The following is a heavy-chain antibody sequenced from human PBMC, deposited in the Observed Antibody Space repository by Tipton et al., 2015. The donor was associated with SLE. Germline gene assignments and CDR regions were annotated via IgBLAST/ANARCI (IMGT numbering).Heavy chain of an antibody. CDR2: ISYDEGNK. D-gene: IGHD3-10*01. Sequence: SLRLSCAASGFTFSSYALHWVRQAPGKGLEWVAAISYDEGNKYFADSVKGRFTISRDNSQNTLYLQMNSLKPEDTALYYCVKVQNFFGSGSFDFWGQGTQVTVSS. CDR1: GFTFSSYA. V-gene: IGHV3-30*04. CDR3: VKVQNFFGSGSFDF. J-gene: IGHJ4*02.